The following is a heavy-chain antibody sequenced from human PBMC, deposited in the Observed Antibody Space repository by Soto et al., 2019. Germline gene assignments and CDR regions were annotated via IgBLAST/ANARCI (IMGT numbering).Heavy chain of an antibody. CDR3: ATASSFYYYYGMDV. CDR2: IIPIFGTA. J-gene: IGHJ6*02. D-gene: IGHD6-6*01. Sequence: ASVKVSCKASGGTFSSYAISWVRQAPGQGLEWMGGIIPIFGTANYAQKFQGRVTITADKSTSTAYMELSSLRSEDTAVYYCATASSFYYYYGMDVWGQGTTVTVSS. CDR1: GGTFSSYA. V-gene: IGHV1-69*06.